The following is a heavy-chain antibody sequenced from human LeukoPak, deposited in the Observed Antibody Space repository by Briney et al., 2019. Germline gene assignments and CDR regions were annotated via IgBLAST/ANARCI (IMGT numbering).Heavy chain of an antibody. J-gene: IGHJ4*02. CDR3: AREAYYYDSSGYYYYFDY. V-gene: IGHV4-59*01. CDR2: IYYSGST. CDR1: GGSISSYY. D-gene: IGHD3-22*01. Sequence: SETLSLTCTVSGGSISSYYWSWIRQPPGKGLEWIGYIYYSGSTNYNPSLKSRVTISVDTSKNQFSPKLSSVTAADTAVYYCAREAYYYDSSGYYYYFDYWGQGTLVTVSS.